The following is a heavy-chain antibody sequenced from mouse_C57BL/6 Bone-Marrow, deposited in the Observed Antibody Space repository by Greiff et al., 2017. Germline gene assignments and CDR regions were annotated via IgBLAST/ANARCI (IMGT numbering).Heavy chain of an antibody. CDR1: GYTFTDYE. CDR2: IDPETGGT. D-gene: IGHD2-4*01. Sequence: QVQLQQSGAELVRPGASVTLSCKASGYTFTDYEMHWVKQTPVHGLEWIGAIDPETGGTAYNQKFKGKAILTADKSSSTAYMELRSLTSEDAAVYYCKRNYYEYDGAWFAYWGQGTLVTVSA. CDR3: KRNYYEYDGAWFAY. J-gene: IGHJ3*01. V-gene: IGHV1-15*01.